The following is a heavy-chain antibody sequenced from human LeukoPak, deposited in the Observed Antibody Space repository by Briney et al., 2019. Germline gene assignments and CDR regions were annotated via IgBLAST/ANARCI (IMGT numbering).Heavy chain of an antibody. CDR2: IKQDGSEK. CDR1: GFTFSSYW. Sequence: GGSLRLSCAASGFTFSSYWMSWVRQAPGKGLEWVANIKQDGSEKYYVDSVKGRFTISRGNAKNSLYLQMNSLRAEDTAVYYCARDSSGWFPSWFDPWGQGTLVTVSS. D-gene: IGHD6-19*01. J-gene: IGHJ5*02. CDR3: ARDSSGWFPSWFDP. V-gene: IGHV3-7*01.